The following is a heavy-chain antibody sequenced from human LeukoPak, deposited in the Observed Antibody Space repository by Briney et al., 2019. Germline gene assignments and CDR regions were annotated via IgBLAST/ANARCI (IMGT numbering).Heavy chain of an antibody. CDR3: ARISYVCSSTSCYVGYYYGMDV. CDR2: VNHSGST. V-gene: IGHV4-34*01. Sequence: SETLSLTCAVYGGSFSGYYWSWIRQPPGKGLEWIGEVNHSGSTNYNPSLKSRVTISVDTSKNQFSLKLSSVTAADTAVYYCARISYVCSSTSCYVGYYYGMDVWGQGTTVTVSS. D-gene: IGHD2-2*01. CDR1: GGSFSGYY. J-gene: IGHJ6*02.